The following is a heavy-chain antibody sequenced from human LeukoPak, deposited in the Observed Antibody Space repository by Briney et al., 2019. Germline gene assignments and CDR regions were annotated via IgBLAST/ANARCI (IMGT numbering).Heavy chain of an antibody. CDR3: AKEGRIAAGTGDYFDY. Sequence: GGSVRLSCAASGFTFSIYAMGWVRQAPGKGLEGVSHINSNGDTIKYADSVKGRFPISRDNAKNTVLLQMNSLRVDDTAVYYCAKEGRIAAGTGDYFDYWGQGTLVTVSS. V-gene: IGHV3-23*01. CDR2: INSNGDTI. D-gene: IGHD6-13*01. CDR1: GFTFSIYA. J-gene: IGHJ4*02.